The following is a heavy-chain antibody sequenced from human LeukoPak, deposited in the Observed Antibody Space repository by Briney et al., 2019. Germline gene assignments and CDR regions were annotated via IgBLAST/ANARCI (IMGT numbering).Heavy chain of an antibody. Sequence: GGSLRLSCAACGFIVSNHYMSWVRQAPGKGLGWVSVIYSGGSTYYADSVKGRFTISRDNSKNTLHLQMNSLRVEDTAVYYCARDSTYYGVDVWGQGTTVTVS. V-gene: IGHV3-53*01. CDR3: ARDSTYYGVDV. CDR1: GFIVSNHY. J-gene: IGHJ6*02. CDR2: IYSGGST.